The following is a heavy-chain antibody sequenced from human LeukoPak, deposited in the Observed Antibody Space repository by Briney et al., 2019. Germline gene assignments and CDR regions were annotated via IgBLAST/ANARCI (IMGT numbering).Heavy chain of an antibody. D-gene: IGHD6-19*01. Sequence: GALSLSCAASGFTFSTYWMCWVRPAPGKGLEWVANINQDGSEKKYLDSVKGRFTISRDNAKNSLYLQMNSLRAEDTAVYYCASGYTSGAWGQGTLVTVSS. CDR3: ASGYTSGA. CDR2: INQDGSEK. V-gene: IGHV3-7*05. CDR1: GFTFSTYW. J-gene: IGHJ4*03.